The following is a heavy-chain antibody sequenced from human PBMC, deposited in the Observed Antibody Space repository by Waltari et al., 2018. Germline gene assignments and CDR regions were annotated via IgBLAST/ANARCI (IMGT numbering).Heavy chain of an antibody. D-gene: IGHD2-2*01. V-gene: IGHV3-66*01. CDR3: TRGVVASAAESY. CDR2: NYSGGQT. Sequence: EVQLVESGGGLVQPGGSLRLSCAASGVTVSNNYMNWVRQAPGKGLERVSTNYSGGQTYYADYGKGRFTISRDNPKNTVYLQMNSLRPDDTAVYYCTRGVVASAAESYWGQGTLVTVSS. J-gene: IGHJ4*02. CDR1: GVTVSNNY.